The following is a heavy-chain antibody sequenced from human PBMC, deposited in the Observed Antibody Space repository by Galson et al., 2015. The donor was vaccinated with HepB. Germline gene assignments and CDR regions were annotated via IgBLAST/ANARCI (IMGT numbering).Heavy chain of an antibody. J-gene: IGHJ4*02. V-gene: IGHV3-23*01. D-gene: IGHD2-21*02. CDR1: GFIFTNYG. CDR2: ISGSGDSI. Sequence: SLRLSCAASGFIFTNYGMAWVRQAPGKGLSWVSAISGSGDSIYYAEPVKGRFTISRAQSKNTLSLQMNNLRADDSGVYYCASEATDCGGDCYSEYWGQGVLVTVPS. CDR3: ASEATDCGGDCYSEY.